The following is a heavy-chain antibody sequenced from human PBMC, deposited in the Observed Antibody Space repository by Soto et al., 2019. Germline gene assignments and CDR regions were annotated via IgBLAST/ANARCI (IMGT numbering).Heavy chain of an antibody. D-gene: IGHD6-13*01. Sequence: DVQLVESGGDLVQPGGSLRLSCAASGFTFDSCVMSWVRQAPGKGLEWLSLISGSGRYTDYADSVKGRFTISRDNSNNTLYLQMNSLRVEDTAVYYCAKDPPSERMQPDYGMDVWGQGTTVTVSS. CDR2: ISGSGRYT. V-gene: IGHV3-23*04. CDR1: GFTFDSCV. J-gene: IGHJ6*02. CDR3: AKDPPSERMQPDYGMDV.